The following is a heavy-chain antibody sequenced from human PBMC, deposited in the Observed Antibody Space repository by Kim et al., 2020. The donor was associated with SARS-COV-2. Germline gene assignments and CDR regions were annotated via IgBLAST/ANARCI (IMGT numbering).Heavy chain of an antibody. D-gene: IGHD3-10*01. V-gene: IGHV3-30*18. CDR1: GFTFSSYG. Sequence: GGSLRLSCAASGFTFSSYGMHWVRQAPGKGLEWVAVISYDGSDKYYADSVKGRFTISRDNSKNTLYLQMNSLRAEDTAVYYCAKGTYYYGSGMGGLVVWG. J-gene: IGHJ6*01. CDR2: ISYDGSDK. CDR3: AKGTYYYGSGMGGLVV.